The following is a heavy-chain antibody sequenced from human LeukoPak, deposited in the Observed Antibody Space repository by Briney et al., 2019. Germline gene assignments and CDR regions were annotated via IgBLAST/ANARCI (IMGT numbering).Heavy chain of an antibody. CDR1: GYTFTSYD. D-gene: IGHD1-26*01. CDR2: MSPNSGIT. V-gene: IGHV1-8*01. CDR3: ARSFSGSYFGVGRFDP. Sequence: RASVKVSCKASGYTFTSYDINWVRQATGQGLEWMGWMSPNSGITGYAQKFQGRVTMTRNTSITTAFLELSSLRSEDTAVYYCARSFSGSYFGVGRFDPWGQGTLVTVSS. J-gene: IGHJ5*02.